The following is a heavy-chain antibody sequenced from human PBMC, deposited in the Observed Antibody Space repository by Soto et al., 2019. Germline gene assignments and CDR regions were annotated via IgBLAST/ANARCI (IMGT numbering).Heavy chain of an antibody. Sequence: GGSLSLSCAASGFTGSGNYMSWVRQAPGKGLEWVSVIYSGGSTYYADSVKGRFTISRDNSKNTLYLQMNRLRAEDTAVYYCARGTMVRGVLYAYYYYMDVWGKGTTGTVSS. J-gene: IGHJ6*03. CDR1: GFTGSGNY. CDR2: IYSGGST. CDR3: ARGTMVRGVLYAYYYYMDV. D-gene: IGHD3-10*01. V-gene: IGHV3-66*01.